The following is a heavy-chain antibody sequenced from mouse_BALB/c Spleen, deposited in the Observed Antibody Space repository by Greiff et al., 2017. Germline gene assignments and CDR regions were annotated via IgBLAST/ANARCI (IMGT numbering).Heavy chain of an antibody. V-gene: IGHV2-2*02. J-gene: IGHJ4*01. D-gene: IGHD4-1*02. Sequence: QVQLQQSGPGLVQPSQSLSITCTVSGFSLTSYGVHWVRQSPGKGLEWLGVIWSGGSTDYNAAFISRLSISKDNSTSQVFFKMNSLQANDTAIYYCATQLGDYAMVDWGQGTSGTVSS. CDR2: IWSGGST. CDR3: ATQLGDYAMVD. CDR1: GFSLTSYG.